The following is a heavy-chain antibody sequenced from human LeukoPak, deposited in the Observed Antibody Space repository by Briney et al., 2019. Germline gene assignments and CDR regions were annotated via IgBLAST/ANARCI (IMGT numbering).Heavy chain of an antibody. V-gene: IGHV4-59*01. Sequence: SETLSLTCTVSGGSTSSYYWSWIRQPPGKGLEWIGYIYYSGSTNYNPSLKSRVTISVDTSKNQFSLKLSSVTAADTAVYYCAAVNWNYCFDYWGQGTLVTVSS. D-gene: IGHD1-1*01. CDR3: AAVNWNYCFDY. CDR2: IYYSGST. CDR1: GGSTSSYY. J-gene: IGHJ4*02.